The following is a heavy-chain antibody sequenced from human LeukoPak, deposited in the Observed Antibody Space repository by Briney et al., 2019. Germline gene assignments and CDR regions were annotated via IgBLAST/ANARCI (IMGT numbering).Heavy chain of an antibody. CDR2: ISSSDSST. Sequence: PGGSLRLSCAASGFTFSSYEMNWVRQAPGKGLEWVSYISSSDSSTYYADYVKGRFTISRDNYKNTLYMQMNSLRAEDTAVYYCAKGEGDTSGYYHDTFDIWGQGTVVTVSS. J-gene: IGHJ3*02. CDR3: AKGEGDTSGYYHDTFDI. CDR1: GFTFSSYE. D-gene: IGHD3-22*01. V-gene: IGHV3-48*03.